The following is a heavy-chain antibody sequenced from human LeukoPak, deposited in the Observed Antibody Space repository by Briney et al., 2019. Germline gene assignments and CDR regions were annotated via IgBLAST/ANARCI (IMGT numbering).Heavy chain of an antibody. Sequence: PGGSLRLSCAASGFTFSSYWMSWVRQAPGKGLEWVANIKQDGSEKYYVDSVKGRFTISRDNAKNSLYLQMNSLRAEDTAVYYCAGESWGAEISYWGQGTLVTVSS. CDR1: GFTFSSYW. V-gene: IGHV3-7*01. CDR3: AGESWGAEISY. D-gene: IGHD3-16*01. CDR2: IKQDGSEK. J-gene: IGHJ4*02.